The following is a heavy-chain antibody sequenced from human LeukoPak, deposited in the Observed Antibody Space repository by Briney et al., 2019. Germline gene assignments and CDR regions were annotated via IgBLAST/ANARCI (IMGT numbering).Heavy chain of an antibody. CDR3: ASGDLYCSGGTCYHYFDY. Sequence: KPGGSLRLSCAASGFTFSSYSMNWVRQAPGKGLEWVSAISGGGGSTYYADSVKGRFTISRDNAKNTLFLQMNSLRVEDTAVYYCASGDLYCSGGTCYHYFDYWGQGTLVTVSP. CDR2: ISGGGGST. J-gene: IGHJ4*02. CDR1: GFTFSSYS. D-gene: IGHD2-15*01. V-gene: IGHV3-21*01.